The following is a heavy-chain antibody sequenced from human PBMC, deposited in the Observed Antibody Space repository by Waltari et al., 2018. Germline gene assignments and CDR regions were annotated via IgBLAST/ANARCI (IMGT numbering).Heavy chain of an antibody. J-gene: IGHJ4*02. CDR3: ARVPGNSGRGYYFDY. CDR1: GGSISSYY. D-gene: IGHD6-19*01. CDR2: IYYSGST. Sequence: QVQLQESGPGLVKPSETLSLTCTVSGGSISSYYWSWIRQPPGKGLEWIGYIYYSGSTNYNPSLKSRFTISVDTSKNQFSLKLSSVTAADTAVYYCARVPGNSGRGYYFDYWGQGTLVTVSS. V-gene: IGHV4-59*01.